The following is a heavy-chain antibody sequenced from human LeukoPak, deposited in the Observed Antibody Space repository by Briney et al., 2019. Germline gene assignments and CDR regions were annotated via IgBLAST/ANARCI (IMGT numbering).Heavy chain of an antibody. J-gene: IGHJ4*03. CDR2: INHSGST. CDR3: ARGGPYGSGSYAYYFDY. V-gene: IGHV4-34*01. D-gene: IGHD3-10*01. CDR1: GGSFSGYY. Sequence: PSETLSLTCAVYGGSFSGYYWSWIRQPPGKGLEWIGEINHSGSTNYNPSLKSRVTISVDTSKNQFSLKLSSVTAADTAVYYCARGGPYGSGSYAYYFDYWGKGTTVTVSS.